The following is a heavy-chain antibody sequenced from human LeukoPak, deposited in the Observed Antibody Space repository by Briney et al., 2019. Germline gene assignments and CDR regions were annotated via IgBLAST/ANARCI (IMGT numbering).Heavy chain of an antibody. CDR2: INHSGST. D-gene: IGHD3-22*01. V-gene: IGHV4-34*01. J-gene: IGHJ3*02. CDR1: GGSFSGYY. CDR3: ARTLEIITMIVSPSPSFDI. Sequence: PSETLSLTCAVYGGSFSGYYWSWIRQPPGKGLEWIGEINHSGSTNYNPSLKSRVTISVDTSKNQFSLKLSSVTAADTAVYYCARTLEIITMIVSPSPSFDIWGQGTMVTVSS.